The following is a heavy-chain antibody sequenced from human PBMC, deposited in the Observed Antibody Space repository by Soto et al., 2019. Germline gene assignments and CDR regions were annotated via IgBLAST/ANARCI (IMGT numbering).Heavy chain of an antibody. CDR3: VQTSGWPGLDF. D-gene: IGHD6-19*01. CDR1: GFAVSSKY. V-gene: IGHV3-53*01. Sequence: EVQLVESGGGLIQPGGSLRLSCAASGFAVSSKYMTWVRQAPGKGLEWVSVIYGGGTTYYADSVKGRFTISRDTSKNTLYLQMNSLSADDTAVYYCVQTSGWPGLDFWGQGTLVTVSS. J-gene: IGHJ4*02. CDR2: IYGGGTT.